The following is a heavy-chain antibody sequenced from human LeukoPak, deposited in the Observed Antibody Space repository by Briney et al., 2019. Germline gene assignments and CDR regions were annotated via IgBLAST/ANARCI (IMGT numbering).Heavy chain of an antibody. J-gene: IGHJ3*02. CDR1: GYSFTSYW. Sequence: GESLKISCKGSGYSFTSYWIGWVRQMPGKGLEWMGIIYPGDSDTRYSPSFQGQVTISADKSISTAYLQWSSLKASDTAMYYCASPTGYSGYDYRRAFDIWGQGTMVTVSS. D-gene: IGHD5-12*01. V-gene: IGHV5-51*01. CDR2: IYPGDSDT. CDR3: ASPTGYSGYDYRRAFDI.